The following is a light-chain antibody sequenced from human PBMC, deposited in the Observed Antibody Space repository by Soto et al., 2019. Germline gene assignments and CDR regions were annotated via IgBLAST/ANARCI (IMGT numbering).Light chain of an antibody. V-gene: IGKV3-11*01. Sequence: TLSLSRGARATLSGRASQSVSSYLAWYQQKPGQAPRLLIYDASNRATGIPARFSGSGSGTDFTLTISSLEPDDFAVYYCQQHNSYSWTFGQGTKVDIK. J-gene: IGKJ1*01. CDR2: DAS. CDR1: QSVSSY. CDR3: QQHNSYSWT.